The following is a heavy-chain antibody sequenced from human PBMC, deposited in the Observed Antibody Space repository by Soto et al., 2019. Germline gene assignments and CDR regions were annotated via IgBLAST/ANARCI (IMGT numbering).Heavy chain of an antibody. V-gene: IGHV3-48*04. J-gene: IGHJ3*02. CDR2: ISPSSNTI. CDR1: EFIFSSYN. Sequence: PGGSLRLSCAASEFIFSSYNMNWVRQAPGKGLEWVSFISPSSNTIRYAESVKGRFTISRDNAKNSLYLQMNSLRAEDTAVYYCARELRRAFEIWGQGTMGTVSS. CDR3: ARELRRAFEI.